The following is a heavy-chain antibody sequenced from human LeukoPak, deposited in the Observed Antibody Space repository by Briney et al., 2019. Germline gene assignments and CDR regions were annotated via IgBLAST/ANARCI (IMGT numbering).Heavy chain of an antibody. CDR2: IIPILGIA. Sequence: ASVTVSCKASGGTFSSYAISWVRQAPGQGLEWMGRIIPILGIANYAQKFQGRVTITADKSTSTAYMELSSLRSEDTAVYYCANANYGAEYFQHWGQGTLVTVSS. D-gene: IGHD4-17*01. V-gene: IGHV1-69*04. CDR1: GGTFSSYA. CDR3: ANANYGAEYFQH. J-gene: IGHJ1*01.